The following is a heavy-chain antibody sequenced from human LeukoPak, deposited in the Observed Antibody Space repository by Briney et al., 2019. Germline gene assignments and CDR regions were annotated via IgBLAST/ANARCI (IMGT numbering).Heavy chain of an antibody. CDR2: ISYDGSNK. V-gene: IGHV3-30-3*01. CDR3: ARGVPH. J-gene: IGHJ4*02. CDR1: GFTFSSYA. D-gene: IGHD2-2*01. Sequence: GGSLRLSCAASGFTFSSYAMHWVRQAPGKGLEWVAVISYDGSNKYYADSVKGRFTISRDNSKNTLYLQMNSLRAEDTAVYYCARGVPHWGQGTLVTVSS.